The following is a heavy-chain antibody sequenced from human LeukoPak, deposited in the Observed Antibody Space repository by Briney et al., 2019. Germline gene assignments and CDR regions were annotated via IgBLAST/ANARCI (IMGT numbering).Heavy chain of an antibody. J-gene: IGHJ3*02. CDR2: IHNSGGT. CDR1: GGSVRSYP. D-gene: IGHD1-26*01. Sequence: SETLSFTCTVSGGSVRSYPWSWIRQSPGEGLEWIAYIHNSGGTRYNPSLQSRITISVDTSKLQFSLKLRSVTAADTAVYYCVRDWEGFNFDIWGQGTMVTVSS. CDR3: VRDWEGFNFDI. V-gene: IGHV4-59*02.